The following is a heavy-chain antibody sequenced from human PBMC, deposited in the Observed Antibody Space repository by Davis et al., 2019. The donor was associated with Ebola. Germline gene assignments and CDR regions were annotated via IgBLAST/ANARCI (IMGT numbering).Heavy chain of an antibody. CDR1: GFTFSSYW. Sequence: PSETLSLTCAASGFTFSSYWMSWVRQASGKGLEWVGRIRSKANSYATAYAASVKGRFTISRDDSKNTAYPQMNSLKTEDTAVYYCTSTTTSLDYWGQGTLVTVSS. J-gene: IGHJ4*02. D-gene: IGHD4-11*01. CDR2: IRSKANSYAT. V-gene: IGHV3-73*01. CDR3: TSTTTSLDY.